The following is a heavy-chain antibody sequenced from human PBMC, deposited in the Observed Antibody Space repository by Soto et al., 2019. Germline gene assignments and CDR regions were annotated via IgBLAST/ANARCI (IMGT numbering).Heavy chain of an antibody. CDR2: ISYDGSNK. D-gene: IGHD6-13*01. Sequence: GGSLRLSCAASGFTFSSYGMHWVRQAPGKGLEWVAVISYDGSNKYYADSVKGRFTISRDNSKNTLYLQMNSLRAEDTAVYYCAQGGYSSRWYWFDPWGQGTLVPVYS. CDR3: AQGGYSSRWYWFDP. CDR1: GFTFSSYG. J-gene: IGHJ5*02. V-gene: IGHV3-30*18.